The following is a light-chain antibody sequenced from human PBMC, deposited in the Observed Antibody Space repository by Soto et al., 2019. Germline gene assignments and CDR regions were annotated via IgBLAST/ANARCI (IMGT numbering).Light chain of an antibody. CDR1: QSISNH. V-gene: IGKV1-39*01. Sequence: DIQMSQFQSPVSSTVEDRVIITCRASQSISNHLNWYQQKPGKAPKLLIFAASSLQSGVPSRFSGSRSGPDFTLTISSLQPEDFATYYCQQSYSSPPTFGQGTKVDIK. J-gene: IGKJ1*01. CDR2: AAS. CDR3: QQSYSSPPT.